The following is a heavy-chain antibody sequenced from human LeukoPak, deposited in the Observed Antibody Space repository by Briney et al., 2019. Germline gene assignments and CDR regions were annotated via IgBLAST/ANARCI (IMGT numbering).Heavy chain of an antibody. V-gene: IGHV4-4*07. CDR1: GGSISSYY. J-gene: IGHJ5*02. CDR2: IYTSGST. Sequence: PSETLSLTCTVSGGSISSYYWSWIRQPAGKGLEWFGRIYTSGSTNYNPSLKSRVTMSVDTSKNQFSLKLSSVTAADTAVYYCPREPPPIIAVTFKGWFDPWGQGTLVTVSS. CDR3: PREPPPIIAVTFKGWFDP. D-gene: IGHD6-19*01.